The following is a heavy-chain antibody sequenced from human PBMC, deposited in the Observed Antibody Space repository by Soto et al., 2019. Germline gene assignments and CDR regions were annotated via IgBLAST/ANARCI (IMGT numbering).Heavy chain of an antibody. CDR3: ERDRRGSGSYSFDY. CDR1: GGSIRSNNW. V-gene: IGHV4-4*02. J-gene: IGHJ4*02. Sequence: QVQLQESGPGLVKPSGTLSLTCAVSGGSIRSNNWWSWVRQPPGKGLEWIGEIYHSGSTNYNPSLKSRVTISVDKSKTQFSLKLSSVTAADTAVYYCERDRRGSGSYSFDYWGQGTLVTVSS. D-gene: IGHD3-10*01. CDR2: IYHSGST.